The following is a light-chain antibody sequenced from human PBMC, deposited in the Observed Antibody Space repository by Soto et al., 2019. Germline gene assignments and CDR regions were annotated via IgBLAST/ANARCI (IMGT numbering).Light chain of an antibody. Sequence: AIRMTQSPSSLSASTGDRVTITCRASQGISSYLAWYQQKPGKAPKLLIYAASTLQSGVPSRFSGSGSGTDFTLTISCLQSEDFATYYCQQLNSYPLTFGGGTKVDNK. V-gene: IGKV1-8*01. CDR2: AAS. CDR1: QGISSY. CDR3: QQLNSYPLT. J-gene: IGKJ4*01.